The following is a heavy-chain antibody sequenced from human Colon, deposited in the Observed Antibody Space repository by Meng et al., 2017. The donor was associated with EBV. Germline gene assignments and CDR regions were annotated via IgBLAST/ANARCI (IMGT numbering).Heavy chain of an antibody. V-gene: IGHV4-59*08. CDR1: GGPTSSSR. J-gene: IGHJ4*02. D-gene: IGHD2-21*01. CDR3: RHAYCIHIDGCSDN. CDR2: SNYCCST. Sequence: QVQMQQSGPGLLKPSETLSLTCAVSGGPTSSSRWSWVRPSPGKGLGWVWKSNYCCSTISNPYLKRRVTISAETSKTQFSLRLNSVTAADAAVYYCRHAYCIHIDGCSDNWGQGTLVTVSS.